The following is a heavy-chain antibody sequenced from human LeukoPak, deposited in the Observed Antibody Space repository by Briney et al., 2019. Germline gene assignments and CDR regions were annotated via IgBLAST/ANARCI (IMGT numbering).Heavy chain of an antibody. J-gene: IGHJ5*02. Sequence: GGSLRLSCAASGFTFINVWMTWVRQAPGKGLEWVGRIKSKSGGGRIEYAAPVKGRFTISRDDSRNTLYLQMNSLKTDDSAVYYCMTARCGDNRGGYNWFDPWGQGTLVTVSP. D-gene: IGHD2-21*01. CDR2: IKSKSGGGRI. V-gene: IGHV3-15*01. CDR1: GFTFINVW. CDR3: MTARCGDNRGGYNWFDP.